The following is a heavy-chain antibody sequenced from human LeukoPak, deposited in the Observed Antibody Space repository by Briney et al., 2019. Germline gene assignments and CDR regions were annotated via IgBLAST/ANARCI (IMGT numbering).Heavy chain of an antibody. Sequence: SVKVSCKASGGTFSSYAISWVRQAPGQGLAWMGGIIPIFGTANYAQKFQGRVTITADKSTSTAYMELSSLRSEDTAVYYCARDWGSSWYVSFGYWGQGTLVTVSS. V-gene: IGHV1-69*06. J-gene: IGHJ4*02. D-gene: IGHD6-13*01. CDR3: ARDWGSSWYVSFGY. CDR2: IIPIFGTA. CDR1: GGTFSSYA.